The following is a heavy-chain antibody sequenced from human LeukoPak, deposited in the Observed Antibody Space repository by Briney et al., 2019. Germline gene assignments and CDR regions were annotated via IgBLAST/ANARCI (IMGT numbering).Heavy chain of an antibody. CDR2: IWYDGSNK. J-gene: IGHJ4*02. D-gene: IGHD6-13*01. V-gene: IGHV3-33*06. CDR3: AKAFRSAAGTSFPDY. CDR1: GFTFSSYG. Sequence: GGSLRLSCAASGFTFSSYGMHWVRQAPGKGLEWVAVIWYDGSNKYYADSVKGRFTISRDNSKNTLYLQMNSLRAEDTAVYYCAKAFRSAAGTSFPDYWCQGTLVTVSS.